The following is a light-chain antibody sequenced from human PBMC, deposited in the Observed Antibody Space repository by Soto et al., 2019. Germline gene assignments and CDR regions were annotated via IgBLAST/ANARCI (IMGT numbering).Light chain of an antibody. CDR2: EGS. CDR3: CSYAGSRV. V-gene: IGLV2-23*01. Sequence: QSALTQPASVSGSPGQSITISCTGTSSDVGSYNLVSWYQQHPGKAPKLMIYEGSKRPSGVSNRFSGSKSGNTASLTISGLQADDEADYYCCSYAGSRVFGGGTKLTVL. CDR1: SSDVGSYNL. J-gene: IGLJ3*02.